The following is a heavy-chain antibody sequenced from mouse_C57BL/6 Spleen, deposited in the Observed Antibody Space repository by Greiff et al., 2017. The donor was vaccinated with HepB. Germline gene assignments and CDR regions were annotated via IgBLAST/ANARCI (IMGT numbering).Heavy chain of an antibody. J-gene: IGHJ3*01. CDR1: GYSITSGYY. D-gene: IGHD1-1*01. CDR2: ISYDGSN. Sequence: EVQRVESGPGLVKPSQSLSLTCSVTGYSITSGYYWNWIRQFPGNKLEWMGYISYDGSNNYNPSLKNRISITRDTSKNQFFLKLNSVTTEDTATYYFARRGVYGSSFFAYWGQGTLVTVSA. V-gene: IGHV3-6*01. CDR3: ARRGVYGSSFFAY.